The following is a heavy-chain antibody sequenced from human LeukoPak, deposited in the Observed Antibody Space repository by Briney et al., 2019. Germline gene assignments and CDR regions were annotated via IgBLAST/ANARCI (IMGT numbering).Heavy chain of an antibody. CDR1: GGSISSYY. CDR3: ARGLSSSGWYDDDY. V-gene: IGHV4-4*07. D-gene: IGHD6-19*01. CDR2: IYTSGST. Sequence: PSETLSLTCTVSGGSISSYYWSWIRQPAGKGLEWIGRIYTSGSTNYNPSLKSRVTMSVDTSKNQFSLKLSSVTAADTAVYYCARGLSSSGWYDDDYWGQGTLVTVSS. J-gene: IGHJ4*02.